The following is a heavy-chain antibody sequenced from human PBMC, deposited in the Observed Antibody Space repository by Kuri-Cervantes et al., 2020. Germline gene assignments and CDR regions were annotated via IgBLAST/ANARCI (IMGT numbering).Heavy chain of an antibody. D-gene: IGHD1-7*01. Sequence: GESLKISCAASGFTFSSYWMHWVRQAPGKGLVWVSRINSDGSSTSYADSVKGRFTISRDNAKNTLYLQMNSLRAEDTAVYYCARDRGTTDYYYMDVWGKGTTVTVSS. J-gene: IGHJ6*03. V-gene: IGHV3-74*01. CDR1: GFTFSSYW. CDR3: ARDRGTTDYYYMDV. CDR2: INSDGSST.